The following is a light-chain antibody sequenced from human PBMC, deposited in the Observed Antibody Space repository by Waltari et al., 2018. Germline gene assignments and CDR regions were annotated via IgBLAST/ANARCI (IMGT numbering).Light chain of an antibody. CDR3: HVWDSSSDQQE. J-gene: IGLJ2*01. Sequence: SYVLTQPPSVSVAPGKAAPITCGGTNIGSKSVHWYQQKPGQAPVLVIKYDTDRPSGIPERISGSNSGNTATLTISRVEAGDEADYYCHVWDSSSDQQEFGGGTKLTVL. CDR2: YDT. V-gene: IGLV3-21*04. CDR1: NIGSKS.